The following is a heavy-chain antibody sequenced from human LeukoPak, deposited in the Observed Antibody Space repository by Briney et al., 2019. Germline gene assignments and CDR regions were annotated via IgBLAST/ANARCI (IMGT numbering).Heavy chain of an antibody. V-gene: IGHV3-7*01. CDR2: IKQDGSEK. Sequence: RGSLRLSCAASGFTFSSYWMSWVRQAPGKGLEWVANIKQDGSEKYYVDSVEGRFTISRDNAKNSLYLQMNSLRAEDTAVYYCAREPRQIAAAKINWFDPWGQGTLVTVSS. D-gene: IGHD6-13*01. J-gene: IGHJ5*02. CDR3: AREPRQIAAAKINWFDP. CDR1: GFTFSSYW.